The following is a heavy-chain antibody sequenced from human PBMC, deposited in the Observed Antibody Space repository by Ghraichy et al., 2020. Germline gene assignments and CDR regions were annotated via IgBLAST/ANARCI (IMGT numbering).Heavy chain of an antibody. CDR3: ARDPMDRIVGATTHDY. V-gene: IGHV3-48*02. J-gene: IGHJ4*01. CDR2: ISSSSSTI. Sequence: WVSYISSSSSTIYYADSVKGRFTISRDNAKNSLYLQMNSLRDEDTAVYYCARDPMDRIVGATTHDYW. D-gene: IGHD1-26*01.